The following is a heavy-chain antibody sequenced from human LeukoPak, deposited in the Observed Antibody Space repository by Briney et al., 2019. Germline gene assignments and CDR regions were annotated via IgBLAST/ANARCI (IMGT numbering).Heavy chain of an antibody. CDR3: AKDAHDYSNYGWFGL. V-gene: IGHV3-23*01. J-gene: IGHJ5*02. CDR2: ISGSGVST. Sequence: PGGSLRLSCAASGFSFSTSAMNWVRQAPGKGLEWVSGISGSGVSTYYADSVKGRFTISRDDSKDSLHLHMNSLRADDTAIYYCAKDAHDYSNYGWFGLWGQGTLITVSS. CDR1: GFSFSTSA. D-gene: IGHD4-11*01.